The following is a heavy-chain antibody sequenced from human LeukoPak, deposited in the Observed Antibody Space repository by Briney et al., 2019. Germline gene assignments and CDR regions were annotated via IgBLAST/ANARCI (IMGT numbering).Heavy chain of an antibody. CDR2: IIPIFGTA. V-gene: IGHV1-69*13. CDR3: ARGWGGDRIAARPSYYYGMDV. D-gene: IGHD6-6*01. Sequence: GASVKVSCKASGGTFSSYAISWVRQAPGHGLEWMGGIIPIFGTANYAQKFQGRVTITADESTSTAYMELSSLRSEDTAVYYCARGWGGDRIAARPSYYYGMDVWGQGTTVTVSS. J-gene: IGHJ6*02. CDR1: GGTFSSYA.